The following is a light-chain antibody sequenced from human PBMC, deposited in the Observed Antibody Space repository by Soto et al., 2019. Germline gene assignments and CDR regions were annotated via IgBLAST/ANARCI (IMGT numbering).Light chain of an antibody. CDR3: QQYNNWPPWT. Sequence: EVVLTQSPASLSVSPGERVTLSYRASQNIRNNLAWYQQKPGQSPRLLISGASTREAGVPGRFSGSGSGTEFTLIISSLQSEDFAIYYCQQYNNWPPWTFGQGTKVDLK. J-gene: IGKJ1*01. V-gene: IGKV3-15*01. CDR2: GAS. CDR1: QNIRNN.